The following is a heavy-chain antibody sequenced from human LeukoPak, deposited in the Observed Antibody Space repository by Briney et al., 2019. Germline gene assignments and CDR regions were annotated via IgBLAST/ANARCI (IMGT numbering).Heavy chain of an antibody. CDR3: ARDRRITMVRGVYFD. CDR2: IYSGGST. J-gene: IGHJ4*02. CDR1: GFTVSSNY. Sequence: GGSLRLSCAASGFTVSSNYMSWVRQAPGKGLEWVSVIYSGGSTYYADSVKGRFTISRDNSKNTLYLQMNSLRAEGTAVYYCARDRRITMVRGVYFDWGQGTLVTVSS. V-gene: IGHV3-66*01. D-gene: IGHD3-10*01.